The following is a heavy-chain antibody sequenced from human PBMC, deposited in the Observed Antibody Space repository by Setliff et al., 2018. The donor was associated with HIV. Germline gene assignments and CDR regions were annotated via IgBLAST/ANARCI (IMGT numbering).Heavy chain of an antibody. CDR2: ISGSGDTA. Sequence: GGSLRLSCAASGFTFTSYAVSWVRQAPGKGLEWVSAISGSGDTAFYAESVKGRFTISADSSKNTVYLQMNSLRDEDTAVYYCSKFRGGTYCEGNWFDPRGQGTLVTVS. D-gene: IGHD1-26*01. CDR1: GFTFTSYA. V-gene: IGHV3-23*01. CDR3: SKFRGGTYCEGNWFDP. J-gene: IGHJ5*02.